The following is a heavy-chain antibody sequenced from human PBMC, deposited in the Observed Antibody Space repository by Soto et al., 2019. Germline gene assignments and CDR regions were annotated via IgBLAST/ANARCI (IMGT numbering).Heavy chain of an antibody. CDR3: ARGGEMKYYARSGYLY. V-gene: IGHV3-74*01. CDR2: INSVGTST. CDR1: GFTFSSYW. Sequence: SLRLSCAASGFTFSSYWMHWVRQAPGKGLVWVSRINSVGTSTSYADSVKGRFTISRDNAKNTLYLQMNSLRAEDTAVYYCARGGEMKYYARSGYLYWGQGTLVTVSS. D-gene: IGHD3-22*01. J-gene: IGHJ4*02.